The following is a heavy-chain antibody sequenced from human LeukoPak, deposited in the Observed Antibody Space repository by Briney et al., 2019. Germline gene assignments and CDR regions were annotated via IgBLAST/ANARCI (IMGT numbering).Heavy chain of an antibody. V-gene: IGHV4-59*01. Sequence: SETLSLTCTVSGGSISSYYWSWIRRPPGKGLEWLGYIHYSGSTNYNPSLKSRVTISVDTSKNQFSLRLSSVTAADTAVYYCATAGDWNDVPHWGQGTLVTVSS. CDR3: ATAGDWNDVPH. D-gene: IGHD1-1*01. J-gene: IGHJ4*02. CDR2: IHYSGST. CDR1: GGSISSYY.